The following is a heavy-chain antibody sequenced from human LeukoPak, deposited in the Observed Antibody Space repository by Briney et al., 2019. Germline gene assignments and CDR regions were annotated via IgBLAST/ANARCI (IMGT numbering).Heavy chain of an antibody. CDR3: ARHSSGWYAVGYYYYYMDV. J-gene: IGHJ6*03. CDR1: GGSFSGHY. V-gene: IGHV4-34*01. D-gene: IGHD6-19*01. CDR2: INDRGRT. Sequence: PSETLSLTCAVYGGSFSGHYWSWIRQTPGKGMEWLGEINDRGRTIYDPSLKSRVTISVDTSKNQFSLKLSSVTAADTAVYYCARHSSGWYAVGYYYYYMDVWGKGTTVTISS.